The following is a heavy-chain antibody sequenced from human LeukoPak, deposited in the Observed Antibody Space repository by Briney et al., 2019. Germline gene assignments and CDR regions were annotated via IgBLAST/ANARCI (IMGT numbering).Heavy chain of an antibody. J-gene: IGHJ6*02. V-gene: IGHV4-4*07. CDR3: ARVPVRYYGSTYGMDV. D-gene: IGHD3-10*01. CDR1: GGSISSYY. Sequence: SETLSLTCTVSGGSISSYYWSWIRQPAGKGLEWIGRIYTSGSTNYNPSLKSRVTISVDTSKNQFSLKLSSVTAADTAVYYCARVPVRYYGSTYGMDVWGQGTTVTVSS. CDR2: IYTSGST.